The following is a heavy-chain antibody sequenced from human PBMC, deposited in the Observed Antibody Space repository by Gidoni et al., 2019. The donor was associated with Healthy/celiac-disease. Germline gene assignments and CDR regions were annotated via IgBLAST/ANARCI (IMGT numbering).Heavy chain of an antibody. Sequence: QVQLQESGPGLVKPSPTLSITCTVSGGSISSGGYYWSWIRQHPGKGLEWIEYIYYSGSTYYNPSLKSRVTISVDTSKNQFSLKLSSVTAADTAVYYCARLTVVTPWEDYWGQGTLVTVSS. CDR3: ARLTVVTPWEDY. V-gene: IGHV4-31*03. CDR1: GGSISSGGYY. J-gene: IGHJ4*02. CDR2: IYYSGST. D-gene: IGHD2-15*01.